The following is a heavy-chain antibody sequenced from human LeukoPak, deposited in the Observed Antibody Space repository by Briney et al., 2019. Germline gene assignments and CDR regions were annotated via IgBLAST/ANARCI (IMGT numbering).Heavy chain of an antibody. CDR1: GFTFSSYW. J-gene: IGHJ4*02. CDR3: ARETYDYGDYSPYYFDY. D-gene: IGHD4-17*01. CDR2: IKQDGSEK. V-gene: IGHV3-7*01. Sequence: GGSLRLSCAASGFTFSSYWMSWVRQAPGKGLEWVANIKQDGSEKYYVDSVKGRFTISRDNAKNSLYLQMNSLRAEDTAVYYCARETYDYGDYSPYYFDYWGQGTLVTVSS.